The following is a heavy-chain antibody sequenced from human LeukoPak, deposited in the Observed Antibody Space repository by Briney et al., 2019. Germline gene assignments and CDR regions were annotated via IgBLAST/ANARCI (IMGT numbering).Heavy chain of an antibody. J-gene: IGHJ3*02. CDR1: GFTFDDYT. Sequence: GGSLRLSCAASGFTFDDYTMHWVRHAPGKGLEWVYLISWDGGSTYYADSVKGRFTISRDNSKNSLYLQMNSLRTEDTALYYCAKDITSGRGAFDIWGQGTMVTVSS. CDR2: ISWDGGST. V-gene: IGHV3-43*01. CDR3: AKDITSGRGAFDI. D-gene: IGHD3-10*01.